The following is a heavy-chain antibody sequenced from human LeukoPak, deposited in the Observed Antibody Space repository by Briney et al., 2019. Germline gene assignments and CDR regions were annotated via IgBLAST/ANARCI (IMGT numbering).Heavy chain of an antibody. V-gene: IGHV1-46*01. J-gene: IGHJ4*02. CDR1: GYTFTSYY. CDR3: ARDPRHGSGSYDY. Sequence: ASVKVSCKASGYTFTSYYMHWVRQAPGQGLEWMGIINPSGGSTSYAQKFQGRVTITADESTSTAYMELSSLRSEDTAVYYCARDPRHGSGSYDYWGQGTLVTVSS. D-gene: IGHD3-10*01. CDR2: INPSGGST.